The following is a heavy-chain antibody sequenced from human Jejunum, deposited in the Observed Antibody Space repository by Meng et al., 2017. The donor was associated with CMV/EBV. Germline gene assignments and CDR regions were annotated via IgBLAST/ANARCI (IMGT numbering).Heavy chain of an antibody. D-gene: IGHD5-12*01. J-gene: IGHJ4*02. Sequence: VQLQESGPGLVKPWGSLRLSCAASGFTVASNYMSWVRQAPGRGLEWVSVIHIDGSTYYADSVKGRFTISRDNSKNTMYLQMNSLGVEDTAVFYCARTVATSHNYYFVQWGQGTLVTVSS. CDR3: ARTVATSHNYYFVQ. V-gene: IGHV3-66*01. CDR1: GFTVASNY. CDR2: IHIDGST.